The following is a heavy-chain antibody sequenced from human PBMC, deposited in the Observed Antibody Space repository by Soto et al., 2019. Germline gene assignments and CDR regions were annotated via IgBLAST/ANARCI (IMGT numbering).Heavy chain of an antibody. J-gene: IGHJ3*02. CDR3: ARDLQGDYDAFDI. CDR1: GYTFTSYG. D-gene: IGHD2-21*01. CDR2: INPNNGNT. Sequence: GASVKVSCKASGYTFTSYGISWVRQAPGQGLEWMGIINPNNGNTNYAQKFQGRVTMTRDTSTSTVYMELSSLRSEDTAVYYCARDLQGDYDAFDIWGQGTMVTVSS. V-gene: IGHV1-18*01.